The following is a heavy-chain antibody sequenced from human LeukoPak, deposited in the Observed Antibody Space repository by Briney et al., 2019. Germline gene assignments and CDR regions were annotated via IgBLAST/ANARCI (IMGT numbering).Heavy chain of an antibody. J-gene: IGHJ5*02. V-gene: IGHV4-4*07. D-gene: IGHD3-10*01. CDR3: ARADYGSGSYYNSNWFDP. CDR2: IYPSGST. CDR1: GGSTSSYY. Sequence: PSETLSLTCTVSGGSTSSYYWSWIRQPAGKGLEWIGRIYPSGSTNYNPSLESRVTMSVDTSKNQFSLKLSSVTAADTAVYYCARADYGSGSYYNSNWFDPWGQGTLVTVSS.